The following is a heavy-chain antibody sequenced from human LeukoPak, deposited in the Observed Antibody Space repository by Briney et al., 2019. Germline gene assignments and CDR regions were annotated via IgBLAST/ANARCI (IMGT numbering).Heavy chain of an antibody. V-gene: IGHV4-4*02. CDR3: ARRGPHRGGAFDI. Sequence: PSETLSLTCAVSGGSISSSNWWSWVRQPPGKGLEWIGEIYHSGSTSYNPSLKSRVTISVDKSKNQFSLKLSSVTAADTAVYYCARRGPHRGGAFDIWGQGTMVTVSS. CDR2: IYHSGST. J-gene: IGHJ3*02. D-gene: IGHD3-16*01. CDR1: GGSISSSNW.